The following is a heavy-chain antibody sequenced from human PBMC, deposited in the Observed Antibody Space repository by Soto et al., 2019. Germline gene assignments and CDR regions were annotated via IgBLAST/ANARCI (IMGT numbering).Heavy chain of an antibody. CDR1: GGSISSYY. V-gene: IGHV4-59*01. CDR2: IYYSGST. D-gene: IGHD1-7*01. Sequence: SETLSLTCTVSGGSISSYYWSWIRQPPGKGLEWIGYIYYSGSTNYNPSLKSRVTISVDTSKNQFSLKLSPVTAADTAVYYCARDRYGGTTFYGMDVWGQGTTVTVSS. J-gene: IGHJ6*02. CDR3: ARDRYGGTTFYGMDV.